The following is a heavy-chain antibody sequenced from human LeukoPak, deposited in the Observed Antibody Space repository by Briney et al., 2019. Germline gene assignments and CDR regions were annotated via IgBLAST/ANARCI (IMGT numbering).Heavy chain of an antibody. D-gene: IGHD4-17*01. J-gene: IGHJ4*02. V-gene: IGHV3-48*01. CDR2: ISSNSYNI. CDR1: GFTLSTIS. CDR3: ARVVDHDYGDYYLDY. Sequence: GGSLRLSCAASGFTLSTISMNWVRQAPGKGLEWVSYISSNSYNIYHADSVKGRLTISRDNSKNTLYLQMNSLRAEDTAVYYCARVVDHDYGDYYLDYWGQGTLVTVSS.